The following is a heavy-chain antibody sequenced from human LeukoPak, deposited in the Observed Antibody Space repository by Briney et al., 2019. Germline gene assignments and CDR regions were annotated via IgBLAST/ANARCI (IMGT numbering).Heavy chain of an antibody. V-gene: IGHV3-30*04. J-gene: IGHJ4*02. CDR1: GFTFSSFA. D-gene: IGHD6-19*01. CDR2: ISYVGSNK. CDR3: ARTAVSDFDY. Sequence: GGSLRLSCAASGFTFSSFAMHWVRQAPGKGLEWVAVISYVGSNKHYADSVKGRFTISRDNSKNTLYLQMNSLRAEDTAVYFCARTAVSDFDYWGQGTLVTVSS.